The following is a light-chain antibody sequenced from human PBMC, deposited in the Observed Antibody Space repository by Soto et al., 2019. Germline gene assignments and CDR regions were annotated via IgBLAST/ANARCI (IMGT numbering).Light chain of an antibody. Sequence: DIQLTQAPSSLSASVGDRITITCRASQRISTYLNWYQQKPGNAPELVIYTASSLESGVPSRFSGSGSGTDFTLFISSLQPEDLATYYCQQHYNTPWTFGQGPRWIS. CDR3: QQHYNTPWT. V-gene: IGKV1-39*01. J-gene: IGKJ1*01. CDR2: TAS. CDR1: QRISTY.